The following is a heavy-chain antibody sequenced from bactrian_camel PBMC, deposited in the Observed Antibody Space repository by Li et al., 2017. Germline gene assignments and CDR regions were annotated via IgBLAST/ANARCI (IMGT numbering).Heavy chain of an antibody. Sequence: SGLTGSRNCFAWFRQAPGKEREGVASIDNEGDIRYGDAVKGRFTISRDNAKNTVYLQMNTLKPEDTAVYYCATFFSRAGGTYLADADFAHWGQGTQVTVS. D-gene: IGHD7*01. CDR2: IDNEGDIR. CDR3: ATFFSRAGGTYLADADFAH. J-gene: IGHJ6*01. V-gene: IGHV3-2*01. CDR1: GLTGSRNC.